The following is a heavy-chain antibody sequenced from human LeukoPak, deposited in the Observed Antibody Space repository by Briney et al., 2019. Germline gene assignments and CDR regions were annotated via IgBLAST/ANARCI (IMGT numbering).Heavy chain of an antibody. V-gene: IGHV1-69*13. CDR2: IIPIFGTA. D-gene: IGHD3-9*01. J-gene: IGHJ4*02. CDR1: GGTFSSYA. Sequence: ASVKVSCKASGGTFSSYAISWVRQAPGQGLEWMGGIIPIFGTANYAQKFQGRVTITADESTSTAYMELSSLRSEDTAVYYCASGGRLTGYYQREYYFDYWGQGTLVTVSS. CDR3: ASGGRLTGYYQREYYFDY.